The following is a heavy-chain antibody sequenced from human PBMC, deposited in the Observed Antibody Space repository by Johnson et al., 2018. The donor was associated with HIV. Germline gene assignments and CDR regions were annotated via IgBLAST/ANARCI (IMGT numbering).Heavy chain of an antibody. Sequence: VHLVESGGDLVQSGRSLRLSCVASGFTFDNYAFHWVRQAPGKGLEWVSGISWNSGTIAYADSVKGRFTISRDNAKNSLFLQRNSLTTEDTALYFCVKVKGIAAPCKIGDAFDVWGQGAKVTVSS. D-gene: IGHD6-13*01. J-gene: IGHJ3*01. CDR3: VKVKGIAAPCKIGDAFDV. CDR2: ISWNSGTI. CDR1: GFTFDNYA. V-gene: IGHV3-9*01.